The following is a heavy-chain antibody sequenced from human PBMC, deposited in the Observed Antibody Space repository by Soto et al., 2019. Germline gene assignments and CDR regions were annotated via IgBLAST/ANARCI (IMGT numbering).Heavy chain of an antibody. J-gene: IGHJ5*02. CDR1: GGTFSSYA. CDR3: ARGGGRAARLGNWFDP. D-gene: IGHD6-6*01. V-gene: IGHV1-69*01. CDR2: IIPIFGTA. Sequence: QVQLVQSGAEVKKPGSSVKVSCKASGGTFSSYAISWVRQAPGQGLEWMGGIIPIFGTANYAQKFQGRVTITADESTSTAYMGLGSLRSEDTAVYYCARGGGRAARLGNWFDPWGQGTLVTVSS.